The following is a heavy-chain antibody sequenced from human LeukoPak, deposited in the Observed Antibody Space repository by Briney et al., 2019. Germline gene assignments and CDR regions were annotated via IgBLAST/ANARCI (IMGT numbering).Heavy chain of an antibody. CDR1: GGSISSYY. CDR3: AREFSSGWYDP. V-gene: IGHV4-59*01. D-gene: IGHD6-19*01. J-gene: IGHJ5*02. Sequence: SETLSLTCTVSGGSISSYYWSLIRQPPGKGLEWIGYIYYGGSTNYNPSLKSRVTISVDTSKNQFSLKLSSVTAADTAVYYCAREFSSGWYDPWGQGTLVTVSS. CDR2: IYYGGST.